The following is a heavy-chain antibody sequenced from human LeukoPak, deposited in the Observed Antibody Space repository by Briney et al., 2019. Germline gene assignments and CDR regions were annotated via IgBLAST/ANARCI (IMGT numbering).Heavy chain of an antibody. J-gene: IGHJ3*02. CDR3: ARYFYSPGAFDN. D-gene: IGHD2/OR15-2a*01. V-gene: IGHV4-30-4*08. Sequence: SETLSLTCTVSGGSISSGDYYWSWIRQPPGKGLEWIGYIYYSGSTYYNPSLKSRVTISVDTSKNQFSLKLCSVTAADTAVYYCARYFYSPGAFDNWGQGTMVTVSS. CDR1: GGSISSGDYY. CDR2: IYYSGST.